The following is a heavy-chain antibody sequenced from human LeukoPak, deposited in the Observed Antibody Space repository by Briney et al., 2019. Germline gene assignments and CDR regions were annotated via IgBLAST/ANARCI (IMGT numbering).Heavy chain of an antibody. V-gene: IGHV3-53*01. J-gene: IGHJ3*02. CDR2: IYSGGST. Sequence: PGGSLRLSCAASGFTVSSNYMSWVRQAPGKGLEWVSVIYSGGSTYYADSVKGRFTISRHNSKNTLYLQMNSLKAEDTAVYYCAKDFYGAGVVGAFDIWGEGTMVTVSS. D-gene: IGHD3-10*01. CDR3: AKDFYGAGVVGAFDI. CDR1: GFTVSSNY.